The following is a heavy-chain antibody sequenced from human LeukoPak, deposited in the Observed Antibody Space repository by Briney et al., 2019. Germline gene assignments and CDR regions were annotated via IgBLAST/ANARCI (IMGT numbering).Heavy chain of an antibody. V-gene: IGHV3-11*03. CDR2: ISSSSDYT. CDR1: GFTFRDYS. Sequence: GGSLRLSCAASGFTFRDYSMGWIRQAPGKGLEWVSYISSSSDYTSYADSVKGRFTISRANAKSSLYLQMNSLRAEDTAVYYCARCQYNSSPDFWGQGILVTVSS. J-gene: IGHJ4*02. CDR3: ARCQYNSSPDF. D-gene: IGHD6-19*01.